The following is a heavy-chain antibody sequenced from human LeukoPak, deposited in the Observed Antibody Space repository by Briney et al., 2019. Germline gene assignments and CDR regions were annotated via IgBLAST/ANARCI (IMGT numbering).Heavy chain of an antibody. J-gene: IGHJ6*02. CDR1: GFTFSSYS. V-gene: IGHV3-23*01. Sequence: GGSLRLSCAASGFTFSSYSMNWVRQAPGKGLECVSAISGSGRRTYYADSVKGRFTISREDSKNTLYLQMNILRAEDTAIYYCARVSGNIQIWPQPFGDGMDVWGQGTTVTVSS. D-gene: IGHD3-10*01. CDR3: ARVSGNIQIWPQPFGDGMDV. CDR2: ISGSGRRT.